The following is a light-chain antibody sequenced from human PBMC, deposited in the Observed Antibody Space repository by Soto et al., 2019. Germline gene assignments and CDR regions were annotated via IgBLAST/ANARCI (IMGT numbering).Light chain of an antibody. V-gene: IGKV1-12*01. CDR3: QQANSFPLT. CDR1: QGISYW. CDR2: SAS. J-gene: IGKJ4*01. Sequence: DIQMTQSPSSVSASVGDRVTITCRASQGISYWLAWYQQKPGKVPKLLIYSASSLQSGVPSRFSVSGSGTDFTLTISSLQPEDFATYYCQQANSFPLTFGGGTKVEIK.